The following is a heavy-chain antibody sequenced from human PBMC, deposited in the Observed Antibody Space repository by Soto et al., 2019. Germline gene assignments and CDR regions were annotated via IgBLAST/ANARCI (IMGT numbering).Heavy chain of an antibody. V-gene: IGHV1-58*01. CDR3: AAAYRSSSPYGY. CDR1: GFTFTSSA. Sequence: SVKVSCKASGFTFTSSAVQWVRQARGQRLEWIGWIVVGSGNTNYAQKFQERVTITRDMSTSTAYMELSSLRSEDTAVYYCAAAYRSSSPYGYRGHGARVTSPQ. D-gene: IGHD6-6*01. CDR2: IVVGSGNT. J-gene: IGHJ4*01.